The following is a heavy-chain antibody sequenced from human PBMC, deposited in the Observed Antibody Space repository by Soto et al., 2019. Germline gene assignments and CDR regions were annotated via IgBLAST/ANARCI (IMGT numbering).Heavy chain of an antibody. CDR1: GVTVSSYV. V-gene: IGHV3-23*01. D-gene: IGHD2-2*01. CDR3: AKDRSSTSCYAFDY. Sequence: PGGSLRLSCAASGVTVSSYVMSWVRKAPGKGLEWVSAINSRGGSTYYADSVKGRFTISRDSSKNTLYLQMNSLRAEDTAVYYCAKDRSSTSCYAFDYWGQGTLVTVSS. CDR2: INSRGGST. J-gene: IGHJ4*02.